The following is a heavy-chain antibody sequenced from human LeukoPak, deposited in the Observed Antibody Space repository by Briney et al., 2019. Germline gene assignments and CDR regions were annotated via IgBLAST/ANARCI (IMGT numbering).Heavy chain of an antibody. CDR2: IKSKTDGGTT. D-gene: IGHD2-21*02. V-gene: IGHV3-15*01. J-gene: IGHJ3*02. CDR1: GFTFSNAW. Sequence: GGSLRLSCAASGFTFSNAWMSWVRQAPGKGLEWVGRIKSKTDGGTTDYAAPVKGRFTISRDDSKNTLYLQMNSLKTEDPAVYYCTTAEVVTAQDAFDIWGQGTMVTVSS. CDR3: TTAEVVTAQDAFDI.